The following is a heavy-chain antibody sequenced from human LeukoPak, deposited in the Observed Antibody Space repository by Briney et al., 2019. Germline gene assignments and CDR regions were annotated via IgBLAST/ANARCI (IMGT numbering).Heavy chain of an antibody. CDR2: ISGNGGRT. Sequence: GSLRLSCAASGFTFSILDMSWVRQAPGKGLEWVSAISGNGGRTYYADSVKGRFTISRDNSKNTLYLQMNSLRAEDTAVYYCAKDXSPRIAADNYWGQGTLVTVSS. D-gene: IGHD6-25*01. J-gene: IGHJ4*02. CDR1: GFTFSILD. CDR3: AKDXSPRIAADNY. V-gene: IGHV3-23*01.